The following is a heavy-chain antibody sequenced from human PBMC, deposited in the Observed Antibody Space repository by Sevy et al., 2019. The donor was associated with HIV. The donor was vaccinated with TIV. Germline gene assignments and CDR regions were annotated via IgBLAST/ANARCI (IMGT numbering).Heavy chain of an antibody. CDR1: GFTFSDSW. D-gene: IGHD3-16*01. CDR2: IKEDGNEQ. V-gene: IGHV3-7*01. Sequence: GGSLRLSCAASGFTFSDSWMTWVRQAPGKGLEWVANIKEDGNEQYYVDSVKGRFTLSRDNAKMSLYSEISSLRVEDTAIYYCARGRRNWGLGGLDVWGQGTTVTVSS. J-gene: IGHJ6*02. CDR3: ARGRRNWGLGGLDV.